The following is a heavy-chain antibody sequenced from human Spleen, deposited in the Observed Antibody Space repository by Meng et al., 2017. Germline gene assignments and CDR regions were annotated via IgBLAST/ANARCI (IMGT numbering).Heavy chain of an antibody. Sequence: GESLKISCAASGFTFSSYSMNWVRQAPGKGLEWVSSISSSSSYIYYADSVKGRFTISRDNAENSLYLQMNSLRAEDTAVYYCARAPRDDGYDFWSGYSSRLDYFDYWGQGTLVTVSS. V-gene: IGHV3-21*01. CDR1: GFTFSSYS. D-gene: IGHD3-3*01. CDR3: ARAPRDDGYDFWSGYSSRLDYFDY. J-gene: IGHJ4*02. CDR2: ISSSSSYI.